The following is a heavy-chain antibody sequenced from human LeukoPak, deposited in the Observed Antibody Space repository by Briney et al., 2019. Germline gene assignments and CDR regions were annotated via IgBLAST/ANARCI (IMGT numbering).Heavy chain of an antibody. Sequence: SKTLSLTCTASGGSISSSSYFWGWIRQTPGMGLDWVGIIYFSGSTLYNPSLNSRVTISLDRSQNQFSLSLTSVTAADTAVYYCATGKERDYFYMDVWGKGTTVTVSS. CDR2: IYFSGST. D-gene: IGHD1-26*01. V-gene: IGHV4-39*07. CDR3: ATGKERDYFYMDV. J-gene: IGHJ6*03. CDR1: GGSISSSSYF.